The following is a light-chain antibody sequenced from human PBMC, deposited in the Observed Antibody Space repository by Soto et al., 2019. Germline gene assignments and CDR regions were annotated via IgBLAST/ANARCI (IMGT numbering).Light chain of an antibody. V-gene: IGKV3-20*01. CDR3: QPSGSPGT. CDR1: QSVSNNY. CDR2: GAS. Sequence: SLSPGTLSLSKGERATLSCRASQSVSNNYLAWYQQKPGQAPRLLIYGASNRATGIPDRFSGSGSGTDFTLTSSRLAPEDFAVYYCQPSGSPGTFAQGTKVDIK. J-gene: IGKJ1*01.